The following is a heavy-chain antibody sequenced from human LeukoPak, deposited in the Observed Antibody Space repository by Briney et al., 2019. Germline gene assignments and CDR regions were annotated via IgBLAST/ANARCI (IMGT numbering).Heavy chain of an antibody. CDR2: IKQGGSDK. CDR1: GFTFSSSW. Sequence: PGGSLRLSCAATGFTFSSSWMSWVRQAPGKGLEWVANIKQGGSDKYYVDSLKGRFTISRDNTKNSLYLQMNSLTAEDTAVYYCARDRTNDYGHNVGAFDIWGQGTVVTVSS. CDR3: ARDRTNDYGHNVGAFDI. D-gene: IGHD4-17*01. J-gene: IGHJ3*02. V-gene: IGHV3-7*01.